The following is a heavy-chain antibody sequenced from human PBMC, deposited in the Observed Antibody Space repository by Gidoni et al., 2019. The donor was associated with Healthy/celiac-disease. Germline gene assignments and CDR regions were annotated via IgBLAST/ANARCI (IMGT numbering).Heavy chain of an antibody. V-gene: IGHV3-33*01. D-gene: IGHD3-22*01. CDR2: IVYDGSNI. CDR1: RFPFSSYG. J-gene: IGHJ6*02. Sequence: QVQLVASGGGVVQPGRSLSLSCARSRFPFSSYGLHWVRQAPGKGREWVAVIVYDGSNIYDADSVKGRFTISRDNSKNTLYLQVNSVRAEDTAVYYCARTISHYYYDSSGYHYGMDVWGQGTTVTVSS. CDR3: ARTISHYYYDSSGYHYGMDV.